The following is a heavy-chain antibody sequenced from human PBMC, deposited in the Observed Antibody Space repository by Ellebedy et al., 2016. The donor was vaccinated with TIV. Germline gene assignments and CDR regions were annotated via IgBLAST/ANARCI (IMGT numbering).Heavy chain of an antibody. CDR3: VKDMGTYDTSHPDAFDF. J-gene: IGHJ3*01. CDR1: GFIFDYYT. CDR2: ISSDGDTT. Sequence: PGGSLRLSCAVSGFIFDYYTMHWVRQTPGKGLEWVSLISSDGDTTFYADSVEGRFTISRDNSNNSLYLQMNSLRPEDTALYYCVKDMGTYDTSHPDAFDFWGLGTMVTVSS. D-gene: IGHD3-22*01. V-gene: IGHV3-43*01.